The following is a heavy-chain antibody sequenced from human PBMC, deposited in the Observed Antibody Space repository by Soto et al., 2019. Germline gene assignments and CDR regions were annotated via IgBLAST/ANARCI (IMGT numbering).Heavy chain of an antibody. CDR3: ATGKEMGVYYYYFYGMDV. CDR2: IKPNSGAT. D-gene: IGHD1-26*01. Sequence: ASVKVSCKASGYTSTDYYIHWVRQAPGQGLEWMGWIKPNSGATNYAEKLQGRVTMTKDTAISTAYMQLSRLRLDDTAVYYCATGKEMGVYYYYFYGMDVWGQGTTLTVS. J-gene: IGHJ6*02. V-gene: IGHV1-2*02. CDR1: GYTSTDYY.